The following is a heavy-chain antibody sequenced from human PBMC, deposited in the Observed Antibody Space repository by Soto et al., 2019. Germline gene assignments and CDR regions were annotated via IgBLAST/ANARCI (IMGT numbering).Heavy chain of an antibody. J-gene: IGHJ4*02. CDR2: MNPNTGST. Sequence: QVQLVQSGAEVKKPGASVKVSCKASGYTFNTYDIEWVRLATGQGLEWMGSMNPNTGSTDYAQKFQGRVTMTMTTSISTACLELSSLRSDDTAIYYCARTMGGIAAAGSDFWGQGTLVTVSA. D-gene: IGHD6-13*01. CDR1: GYTFNTYD. CDR3: ARTMGGIAAAGSDF. V-gene: IGHV1-8*01.